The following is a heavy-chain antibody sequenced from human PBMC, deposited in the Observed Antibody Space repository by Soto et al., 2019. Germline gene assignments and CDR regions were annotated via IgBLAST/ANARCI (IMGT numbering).Heavy chain of an antibody. D-gene: IGHD2-15*01. J-gene: IGHJ4*02. Sequence: GGSLRLSCAASGFTFSSYGMHWVRQAPGKGLEWVAVISSDGSNTYYADSVKGRFTISRDNSKNTLYVQMNSLRSEDTAVYYCAKDRTYCSGGSCSHFDFWGRGTLVTVSS. CDR3: AKDRTYCSGGSCSHFDF. CDR1: GFTFSSYG. V-gene: IGHV3-30*18. CDR2: ISSDGSNT.